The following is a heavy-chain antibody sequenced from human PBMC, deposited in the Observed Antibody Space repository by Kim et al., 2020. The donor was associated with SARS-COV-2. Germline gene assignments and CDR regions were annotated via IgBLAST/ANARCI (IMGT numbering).Heavy chain of an antibody. CDR2: ISYDGSNK. J-gene: IGHJ4*02. Sequence: GGSLRLSCAASGFTFSSYAMHWVRQAPGKGLEWVAVISYDGSNKYYADSVKGRFTISRDNSKNTLYLQMNSLRAEDTAVYYCARDYNGCLDYWGQGTLVTVSS. V-gene: IGHV3-30*04. D-gene: IGHD1-1*01. CDR1: GFTFSSYA. CDR3: ARDYNGCLDY.